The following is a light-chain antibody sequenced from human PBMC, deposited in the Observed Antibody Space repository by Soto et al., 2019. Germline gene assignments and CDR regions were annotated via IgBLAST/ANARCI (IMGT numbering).Light chain of an antibody. CDR3: HQRSNWLDT. V-gene: IGKV3-11*01. CDR1: QNVNNR. CDR2: GAS. Sequence: EILLTQSPGSLSVFPGERSSLSGRASQNVNNRLAWYQQKAGQAPRLLISGASSRATGIPDRFSGSGSGTDFTLTISSLEAEDFAVYYCHQRSNWLDTFGQGTRLEIK. J-gene: IGKJ5*01.